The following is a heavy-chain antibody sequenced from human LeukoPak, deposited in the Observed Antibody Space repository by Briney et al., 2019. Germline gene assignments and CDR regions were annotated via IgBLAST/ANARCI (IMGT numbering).Heavy chain of an antibody. Sequence: SVKVSCKASGGTFSSYAISWVRQAPGQGLEWMGGIIPIFGTANYAQKFQGRVTITADESTSTAYMELSSLRSEDTAVYYCARDGVETVEMAPKYAFDIWGQGTMATVSS. V-gene: IGHV1-69*13. D-gene: IGHD5-24*01. CDR1: GGTFSSYA. CDR2: IIPIFGTA. J-gene: IGHJ3*02. CDR3: ARDGVETVEMAPKYAFDI.